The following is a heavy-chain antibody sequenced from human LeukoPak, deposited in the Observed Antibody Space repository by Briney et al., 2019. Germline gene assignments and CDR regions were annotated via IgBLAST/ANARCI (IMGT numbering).Heavy chain of an antibody. Sequence: PSETLSLTCAVYGGSFSGYYWSWIRQPPGKGLEWIGEINHSGSTNYNPSLKSRVTISVDTSKNQFSLKLSSVTAADTAVYYCARGLHDYGGNSVGASFDYWGQGTLVTVSS. CDR2: INHSGST. J-gene: IGHJ4*02. V-gene: IGHV4-34*01. CDR3: ARGLHDYGGNSVGASFDY. CDR1: GGSFSGYY. D-gene: IGHD4-23*01.